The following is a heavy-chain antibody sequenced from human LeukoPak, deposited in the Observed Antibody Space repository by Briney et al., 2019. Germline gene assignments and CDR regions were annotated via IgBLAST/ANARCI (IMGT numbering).Heavy chain of an antibody. V-gene: IGHV3-48*04. CDR1: GFTFSSYA. D-gene: IGHD6-13*01. CDR2: ISSSGSTI. Sequence: GGSLRLSCAASGFTFSSYAMHWVRQAPGKGLEWVSYISSSGSTIYYADSVKGRFTISRDNAKSSLYLQMNSLRAEDTAVYYCARDHISSSWYLGYYYYYMDVWGKGTTVTISS. CDR3: ARDHISSSWYLGYYYYYMDV. J-gene: IGHJ6*03.